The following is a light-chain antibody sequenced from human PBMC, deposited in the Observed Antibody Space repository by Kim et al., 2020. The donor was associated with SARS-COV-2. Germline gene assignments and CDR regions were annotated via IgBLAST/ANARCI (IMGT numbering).Light chain of an antibody. V-gene: IGLV2-14*01. CDR3: SSYTSSDTWV. CDR2: DVT. Sequence: QSALTQPASVSGSPGQSITISCTGTSSDIGGYNYVSWYRQHPGNSPKLMIYDVTKRPSGVSDRFTGSKTGNTASLTISGLQAEDEADYYCSSYTSSDTWVFGGGTKLTVL. CDR1: SSDIGGYNY. J-gene: IGLJ3*02.